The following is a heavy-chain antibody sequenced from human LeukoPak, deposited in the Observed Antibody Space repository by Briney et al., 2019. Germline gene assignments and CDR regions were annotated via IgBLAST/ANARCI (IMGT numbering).Heavy chain of an antibody. CDR2: IKKYGSEK. CDR1: GFAFSSYW. J-gene: IGHJ4*02. Sequence: PGGSLRLSCAACGFAFSSYWMSWVRQAPGKGREWVANIKKYGSEKYYVDSVKGLFTISRDNAKTSLYLQMNSLRAEDTAVYYCARDLSGVTGYTYGRGIDYWGQGTLVTVSS. CDR3: ARDLSGVTGYTYGRGIDY. D-gene: IGHD5-18*01. V-gene: IGHV3-7*01.